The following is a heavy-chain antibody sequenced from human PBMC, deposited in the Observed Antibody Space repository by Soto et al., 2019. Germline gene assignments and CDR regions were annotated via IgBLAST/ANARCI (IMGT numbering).Heavy chain of an antibody. V-gene: IGHV3-15*07. Sequence: GGSLRLSCEACGVTVSNAWQNWVRQAPGKGLEWICRIKSKTDGGTTDYAAPVKGRFTISRDDSKNTLYLQMNSLKTEDTAVYYCTKLTIFGVVIDPRGPQKIIDYWGQGTLVTVSS. J-gene: IGHJ4*02. CDR1: GVTVSNAW. CDR3: TKLTIFGVVIDPRGPQKIIDY. CDR2: IKSKTDGGTT. D-gene: IGHD3-3*01.